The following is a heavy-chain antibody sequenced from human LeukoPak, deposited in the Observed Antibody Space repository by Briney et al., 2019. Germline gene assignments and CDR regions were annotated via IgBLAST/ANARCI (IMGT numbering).Heavy chain of an antibody. CDR3: ARHCSGGTCYSDFDY. D-gene: IGHD2-15*01. Sequence: SETLSLTCTVSGGSISSHYWSWIRQPAGKGLEWIGRIYTSGSTNYNPSLQSRVTMSADTSKNQFSLKLNSVTAADTAVYYCARHCSGGTCYSDFDYWGQGTLVTVSS. J-gene: IGHJ4*02. V-gene: IGHV4-4*07. CDR1: GGSISSHY. CDR2: IYTSGST.